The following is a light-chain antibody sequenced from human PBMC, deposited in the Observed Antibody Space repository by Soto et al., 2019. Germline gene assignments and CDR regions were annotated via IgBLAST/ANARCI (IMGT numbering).Light chain of an antibody. CDR1: QSVSSN. CDR2: GAS. V-gene: IGKV3-15*01. Sequence: EIVMTQSPATLSVSPGERVTLSCRASQSVSSNLACYQQKPGQAPRLIIYGASTRATGIPARFSGSGSGTEVTLTISSLQSEDFAVYYCQQYNNWPYTFGQGTKLEIK. CDR3: QQYNNWPYT. J-gene: IGKJ2*01.